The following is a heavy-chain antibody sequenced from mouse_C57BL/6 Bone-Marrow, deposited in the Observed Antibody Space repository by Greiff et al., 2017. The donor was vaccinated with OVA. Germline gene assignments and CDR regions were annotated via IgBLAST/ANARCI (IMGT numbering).Heavy chain of an antibody. CDR1: GFTFSDYY. CDR2: ISNGGGCT. CDR3: ARQETGPGLAY. J-gene: IGHJ3*01. Sequence: EVKLLEPGGGLVQPGGSLKLSCAASGFTFSDYYMYWVRQTPEKRLEWVAYISNGGGCTYYPHTVKGMFTISIDNAKNTLYLQMSRLKSEDTAMYYFARQETGPGLAYWGQGTLVTVSA. V-gene: IGHV5-12*01. D-gene: IGHD4-1*01.